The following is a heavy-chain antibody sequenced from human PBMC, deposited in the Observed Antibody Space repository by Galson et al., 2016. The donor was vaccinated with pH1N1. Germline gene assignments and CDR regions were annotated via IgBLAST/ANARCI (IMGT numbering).Heavy chain of an antibody. CDR1: GYTFARFY. Sequence: SVKVSCKASGYTFARFYLHWVRQAPGQGLEWMGWIDPKSGNTHYAQKFQGRVNVTRDTSISTAYMHLSGLTCDDAAVYYCARVTPTEPFDYWGQGALVTVSS. J-gene: IGHJ4*02. V-gene: IGHV1-2*02. D-gene: IGHD2-15*01. CDR3: ARVTPTEPFDY. CDR2: IDPKSGNT.